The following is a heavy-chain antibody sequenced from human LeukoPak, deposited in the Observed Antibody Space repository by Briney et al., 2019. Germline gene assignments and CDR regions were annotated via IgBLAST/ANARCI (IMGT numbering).Heavy chain of an antibody. J-gene: IGHJ4*02. Sequence: ASVKVSCKASGYTFTSYGISWVRQAPGQGLEWMGWISAYNGNTNYAQKLQGRVTMTTDTSTSTAYMELRSLRSDDTAVYYCARAKGHYDSSGSEYWGQGTLVTVSS. CDR1: GYTFTSYG. CDR2: ISAYNGNT. D-gene: IGHD3-22*01. CDR3: ARAKGHYDSSGSEY. V-gene: IGHV1-18*01.